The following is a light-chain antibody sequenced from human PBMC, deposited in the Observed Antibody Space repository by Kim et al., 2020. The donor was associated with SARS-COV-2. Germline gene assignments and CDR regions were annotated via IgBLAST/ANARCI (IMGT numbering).Light chain of an antibody. V-gene: IGLV3-19*01. CDR2: GKN. J-gene: IGLJ3*02. Sequence: GQTGRITCQGDSLRSYYASWYQQKQGQAPVLVIYGKNNRPSGIPDRFSGSSSGNTASLTITGAKAEDEADYYCNSRDSSGNPRWVFGGGTQLTVL. CDR3: NSRDSSGNPRWV. CDR1: SLRSYY.